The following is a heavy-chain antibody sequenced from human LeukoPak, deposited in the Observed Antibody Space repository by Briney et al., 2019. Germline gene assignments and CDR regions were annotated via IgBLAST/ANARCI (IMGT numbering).Heavy chain of an antibody. D-gene: IGHD3-16*01. CDR2: IYYTGRS. V-gene: IGHV4-39*02. CDR3: VRDRGDYYFDY. CDR1: GGSISSSSYY. J-gene: IGHJ4*02. Sequence: SETLSLTCTVSGGSISSSSYYWGWLRQPPGKGLEWVGCIYYTGRSYYNPSLRSRATISVNTSKSQFSLQLSSVTAADTAVYYCVRDRGDYYFDYWGQGILVTVSS.